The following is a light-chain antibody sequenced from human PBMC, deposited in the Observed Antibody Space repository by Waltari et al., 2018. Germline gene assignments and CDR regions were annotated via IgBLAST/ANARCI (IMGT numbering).Light chain of an antibody. CDR1: QSLSRN. CDR3: QQYSDWPPLT. Sequence: EILMTPSPGTLSVSPGETATLPCRASQSLSRNLAWYQLKPGQAPRLLIYAASTGATGIPARFSGSGSGTEFTLTISSLQSEDFAVYYCQQYSDWPPLTFGGGTKVEIK. V-gene: IGKV3-15*01. J-gene: IGKJ4*01. CDR2: AAS.